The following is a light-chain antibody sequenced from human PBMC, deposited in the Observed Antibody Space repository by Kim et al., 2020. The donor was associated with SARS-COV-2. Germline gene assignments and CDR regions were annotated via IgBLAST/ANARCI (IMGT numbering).Light chain of an antibody. J-gene: IGLJ3*02. CDR1: SSDVGGYNY. V-gene: IGLV2-14*04. CDR2: DVS. CDR3: SSYTSSSTWV. Sequence: GPSITISCPGTSSDVGGYNYFSWYQQHPGKAPKLMIYDVSKRPSGVSNRFSGSKSGNTASLTISGLQAEDEADYYCSSYTSSSTWVFGGGTQLTVL.